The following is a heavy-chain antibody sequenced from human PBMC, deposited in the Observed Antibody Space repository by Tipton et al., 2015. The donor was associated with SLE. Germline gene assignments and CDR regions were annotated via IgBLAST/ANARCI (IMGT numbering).Heavy chain of an antibody. CDR2: VFDTGYT. Sequence: TLSLTCHVAGGPIRNSPYYWAWIRQTRGKRLEWIGSVFDTGYTAYNPSLEGRVSLSVDTSNNEFSLKLSSVTAADTAIYYCAREKENTGWFWLNAFDVWGRGTLVTVST. CDR3: AREKENTGWFWLNAFDV. V-gene: IGHV4-39*07. D-gene: IGHD6-19*01. CDR1: GGPIRNSPYY. J-gene: IGHJ3*01.